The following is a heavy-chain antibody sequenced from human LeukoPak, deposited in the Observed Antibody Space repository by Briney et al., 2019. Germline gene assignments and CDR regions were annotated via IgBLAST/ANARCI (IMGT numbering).Heavy chain of an antibody. V-gene: IGHV4-61*02. Sequence: PSETLSLTXTVSGGSIRSGSCYWSWIRQPAGKGLEWIGRIYSTGSTNYNPSLKSRVTISVDTSKNQFSLKLSSVTAADTAVYYCASGTMVRGVISGFDYWGQGTLVTVSS. D-gene: IGHD3-10*01. CDR1: GGSIRSGSCY. CDR3: ASGTMVRGVISGFDY. J-gene: IGHJ4*02. CDR2: IYSTGST.